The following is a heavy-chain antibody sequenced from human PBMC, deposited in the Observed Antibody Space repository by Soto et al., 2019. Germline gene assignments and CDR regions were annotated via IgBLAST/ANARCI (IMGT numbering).Heavy chain of an antibody. CDR2: IIPIFGTA. CDR1: GGTFSSYA. V-gene: IGHV1-69*01. D-gene: IGHD3-22*01. Sequence: QVQLVQSGAEVKKPGSSVKVPCKASGGTFSSYAISWVRQAPGQGLEWMGGIIPIFGTANYAQKFQGRVTITADESTSTAYMELSSLRSEDTAVYYCAREPAEGYYYDSSGYSPLDVWGQGTTVTVSS. J-gene: IGHJ6*02. CDR3: AREPAEGYYYDSSGYSPLDV.